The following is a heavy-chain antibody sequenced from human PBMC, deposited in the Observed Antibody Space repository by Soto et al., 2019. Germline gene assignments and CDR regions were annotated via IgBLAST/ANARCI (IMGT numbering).Heavy chain of an antibody. Sequence: GGSLRLSCAASGFTFSSYAMHWVRQAPGKGLEWVAVISYDGSNKYYADSVKGRFTISRDNSKNTLYLQMNSLRAEDTAVYYCASSWFGELFADYWGQGTLVTVSS. D-gene: IGHD3-10*01. CDR1: GFTFSSYA. V-gene: IGHV3-30-3*01. CDR2: ISYDGSNK. J-gene: IGHJ4*02. CDR3: ASSWFGELFADY.